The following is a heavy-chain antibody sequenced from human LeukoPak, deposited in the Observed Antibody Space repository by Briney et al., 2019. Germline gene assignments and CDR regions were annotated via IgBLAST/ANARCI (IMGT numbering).Heavy chain of an antibody. Sequence: SETLSLTCTVSGGSISSSYYYWGWVRQPPGKGLEWIGNIHNSGSTYYNPSLKSRLTIYVDTSKNQFSLKLSSVTAADTAVYYCARVRGGYYAPFDYWGQGTLVTVSS. J-gene: IGHJ4*02. CDR3: ARVRGGYYAPFDY. V-gene: IGHV4-39*01. D-gene: IGHD3-3*01. CDR2: IHNSGST. CDR1: GGSISSSYYY.